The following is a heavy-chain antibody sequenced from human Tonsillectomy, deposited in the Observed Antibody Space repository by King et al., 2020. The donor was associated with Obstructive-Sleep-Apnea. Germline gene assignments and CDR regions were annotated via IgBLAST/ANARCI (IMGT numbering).Heavy chain of an antibody. CDR2: IHYLGST. V-gene: IGHV4-59*08. D-gene: IGHD1-1*01. Sequence: VQLQESGPGLVKPSETLSLTCDVSVDSMNHYYWSWIRQPPGKGLEWIGYIHYLGSTNYNPSLKSRVTISVATSKIQFSLRLRSVTAADTAVYFCARTGTTFFDPWGPGTLVTVSS. J-gene: IGHJ5*02. CDR1: VDSMNHYY. CDR3: ARTGTTFFDP.